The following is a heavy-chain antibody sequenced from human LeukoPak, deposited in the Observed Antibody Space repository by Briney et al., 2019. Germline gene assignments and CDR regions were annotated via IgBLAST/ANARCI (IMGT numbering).Heavy chain of an antibody. D-gene: IGHD4-17*01. V-gene: IGHV5-51*01. Sequence: GESLKISCKGSGYSFTSYWIGWMRQMPGKGLEWMGIIYPGDSDTRYSPSFQGQVTISADKSISTAYLQWSSLKASDTAMYYRARPLQDGDYEVDYWGQGTLVTVSS. CDR3: ARPLQDGDYEVDY. CDR2: IYPGDSDT. CDR1: GYSFTSYW. J-gene: IGHJ4*02.